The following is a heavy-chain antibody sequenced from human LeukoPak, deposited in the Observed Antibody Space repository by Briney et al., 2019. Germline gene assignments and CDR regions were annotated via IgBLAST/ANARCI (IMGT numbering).Heavy chain of an antibody. D-gene: IGHD2-15*01. J-gene: IGHJ4*02. CDR2: INPSGGST. CDR3: AREYCSGGSCCSFDY. V-gene: IGHV1-46*01. CDR1: GYTFTSYY. Sequence: WASVKVSCKASGYTFTSYYMHWVRQAPGQGLEWMGIINPSGGSTSYAQKFQGRVTMTRDTSTSTVYMELSSLRSEDTAVYYCAREYCSGGSCCSFDYWGQGTLVTVSS.